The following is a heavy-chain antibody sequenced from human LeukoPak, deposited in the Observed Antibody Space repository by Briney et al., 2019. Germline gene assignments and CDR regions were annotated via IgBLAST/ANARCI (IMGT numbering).Heavy chain of an antibody. Sequence: SETLSLTCTVSGYSISSGYYWGWIRQPPGKGLEWIGSIYHSGSTYYNPSLKSRLTISADTSKNQFSLRLSSVTAADTAVYYCVRVDNGGNYFDYWGQGTLVTVSS. CDR3: VRVDNGGNYFDY. CDR2: IYHSGST. D-gene: IGHD2-2*03. J-gene: IGHJ4*02. V-gene: IGHV4-38-2*02. CDR1: GYSISSGYY.